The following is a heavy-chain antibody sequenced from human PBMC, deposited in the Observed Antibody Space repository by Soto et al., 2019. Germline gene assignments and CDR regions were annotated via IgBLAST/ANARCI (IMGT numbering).Heavy chain of an antibody. J-gene: IGHJ6*02. V-gene: IGHV1-18*01. CDR2: ISGYNGNT. Sequence: QVQVVQSGDEVKKPGASVKVSCKASGYTFTNYGFSWVRQAPGQGLEWMGWISGYNGNTKYAEKFQGRVTMTTDTSQSTSHMELRSMSSDDTAVYYCAREGQAPYYYYGMDVWGQGTAVTVSS. CDR1: GYTFTNYG. CDR3: AREGQAPYYYYGMDV.